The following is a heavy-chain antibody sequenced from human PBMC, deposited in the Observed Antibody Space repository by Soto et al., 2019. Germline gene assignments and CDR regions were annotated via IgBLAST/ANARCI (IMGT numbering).Heavy chain of an antibody. J-gene: IGHJ3*02. D-gene: IGHD5-18*01. CDR1: GFTFSSYS. Sequence: GGSLRLSCAASGFTFSSYSMNWVRQAPGKGLEWVSSISSSSSYIYYADSVKGRFTISRDNAKNSLYLQMNSLRAEDTAVYYCARYHTQGDAFDIWGQGTMVTVSS. CDR3: ARYHTQGDAFDI. V-gene: IGHV3-21*01. CDR2: ISSSSSYI.